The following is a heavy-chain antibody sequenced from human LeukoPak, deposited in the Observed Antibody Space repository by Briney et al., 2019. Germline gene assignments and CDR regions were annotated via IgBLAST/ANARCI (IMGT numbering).Heavy chain of an antibody. CDR3: AKVLSGYYDRIFDY. J-gene: IGHJ4*02. CDR1: GFTFNGYA. D-gene: IGHD3-3*01. V-gene: IGHV3-23*01. Sequence: GGSLRLSCAASGFTFNGYAMNWVRQAPGKGLEWVSAISGSGGSTYYADSVKGRFTISRDNSKNTLYLQMNGLRAEDTAVYYCAKVLSGYYDRIFDYWGQGTLVTVSS. CDR2: ISGSGGST.